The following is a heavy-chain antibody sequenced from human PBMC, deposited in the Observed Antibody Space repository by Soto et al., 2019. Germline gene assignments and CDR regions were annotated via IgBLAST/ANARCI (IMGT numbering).Heavy chain of an antibody. CDR3: AGEGGRGSPDWYFDL. CDR1: GGSISSGGYS. Sequence: QLQLQESGSGLVKPSQTLSLTCAVSGGSISSGGYSWSWIRQPPGKGLEWIGYIFPSGSTYYNPSLKSRVTISVDTSKTQFSLKVNSVTAADTAVYFCAGEGGRGSPDWYFDLWGRGTLVTVSS. CDR2: IFPSGST. J-gene: IGHJ2*01. D-gene: IGHD1-26*01. V-gene: IGHV4-30-2*01.